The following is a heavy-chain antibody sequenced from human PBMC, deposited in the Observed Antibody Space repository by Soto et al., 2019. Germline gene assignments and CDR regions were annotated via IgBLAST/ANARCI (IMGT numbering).Heavy chain of an antibody. J-gene: IGHJ6*02. CDR3: ARMGDVPYYYYGMDV. Sequence: QVQLVQSGAEVKKPGASVTVSCKASGYTFTTYGVSWVRQAPGQGLEWLGWINGYNGNAKHAENWQGRVTMTPDTSASTAYMELRSLRSDDTAVYYCARMGDVPYYYYGMDVWGQGTTVTVSS. CDR2: INGYNGNA. CDR1: GYTFTTYG. D-gene: IGHD3-16*01. V-gene: IGHV1-18*01.